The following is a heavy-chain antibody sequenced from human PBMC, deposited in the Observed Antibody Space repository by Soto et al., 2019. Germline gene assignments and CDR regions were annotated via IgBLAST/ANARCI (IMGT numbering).Heavy chain of an antibody. CDR1: GYTFTSYY. D-gene: IGHD5-12*01. CDR2: INPSGGST. V-gene: IGHV1-46*01. J-gene: IGHJ4*02. CDR3: VRDSPIGSTFSGYDGIDY. Sequence: GASVKVSCKASGYTFTSYYMHWVRQAPGQGLEWMGIINPSGGSTNYAQKFQGRVTITADKSTGTAYMELNGLRSEDTAVYYCVRDSPIGSTFSGYDGIDYWGQGTLVTVSS.